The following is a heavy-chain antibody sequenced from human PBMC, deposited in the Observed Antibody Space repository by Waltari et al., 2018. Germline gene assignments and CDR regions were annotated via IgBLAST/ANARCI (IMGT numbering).Heavy chain of an antibody. D-gene: IGHD3-16*02. V-gene: IGHV3-9*01. CDR3: AKGYDYVWGSYRYQPKGYFDY. CDR2: ISWDSGSI. J-gene: IGHJ4*02. Sequence: EVQLVESGGGLVQPGRSLRLSCAASGFTFDDSAMHWVRQAPGKGLEWVSGISWDSGSIGYADSVKGRFTISRDNAKNSRYLQMNSLRAEDTALYYCAKGYDYVWGSYRYQPKGYFDYWGQGTLVTVSS. CDR1: GFTFDDSA.